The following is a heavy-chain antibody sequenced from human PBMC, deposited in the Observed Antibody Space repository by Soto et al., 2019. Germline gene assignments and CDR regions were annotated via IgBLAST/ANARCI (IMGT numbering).Heavy chain of an antibody. CDR2: IFSNDEK. D-gene: IGHD4-17*01. V-gene: IGHV2-26*01. Sequence: SGPTLVNPTETLTLTCTVSGFSLSNSRMGVSWIRQPPGKALEWLAHIFSNDEKSYSTSLKSRLTISKHASRGQVVLTMTNMDPGDTATYYCARRLLRFYFDSWGQGTLVTVSS. J-gene: IGHJ4*02. CDR1: GFSLSNSRMG. CDR3: ARRLLRFYFDS.